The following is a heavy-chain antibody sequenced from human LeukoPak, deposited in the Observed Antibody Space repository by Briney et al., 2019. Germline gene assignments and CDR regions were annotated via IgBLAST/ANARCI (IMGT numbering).Heavy chain of an antibody. J-gene: IGHJ4*02. D-gene: IGHD2-2*01. CDR1: GFTFSSYE. CDR3: ARRYCSSTSCLLDY. Sequence: PGGSLRLSCAASGFTFSSYEMNWVRQAPGKGLEWVSYISTSGSTIYYADSVKGRFTISRDNAKNSLYLQMNSLRAEDTAAYYCARRYCSSTSCLLDYWGQGTLVTVSS. V-gene: IGHV3-48*03. CDR2: ISTSGSTI.